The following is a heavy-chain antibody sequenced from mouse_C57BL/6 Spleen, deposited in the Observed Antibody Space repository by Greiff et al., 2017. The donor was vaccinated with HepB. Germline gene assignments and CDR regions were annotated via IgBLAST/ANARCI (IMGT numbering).Heavy chain of an antibody. J-gene: IGHJ2*01. CDR1: GYTFTDYY. Sequence: EVQLQQSGPVLVKPGASVKMSCKASGYTFTDYYMNWVKQSHGKSLEWIGVINPYNGGTSYNQKFKGKATLTVDKSSSTAYMELNSLTSEDSAVYYCAPDSSDYVNWGKGTTLTVSS. D-gene: IGHD3-2*02. CDR2: INPYNGGT. V-gene: IGHV1-19*01. CDR3: APDSSDYVN.